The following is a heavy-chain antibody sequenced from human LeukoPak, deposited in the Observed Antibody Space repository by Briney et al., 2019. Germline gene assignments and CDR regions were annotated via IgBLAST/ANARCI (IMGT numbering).Heavy chain of an antibody. D-gene: IGHD4-17*01. CDR3: ARARRHYGRSFDY. Sequence: PSETLSLTCAVSGGSLSGYYWTWIRQPPGKGLEWIGEINNSGSTNYNPSLKSRGTISVGTYGKQFFRRLRSVTAADTAMYYCARARRHYGRSFDYWGKGTLVTVSS. J-gene: IGHJ4*02. CDR2: INNSGST. V-gene: IGHV4-34*01. CDR1: GGSLSGYY.